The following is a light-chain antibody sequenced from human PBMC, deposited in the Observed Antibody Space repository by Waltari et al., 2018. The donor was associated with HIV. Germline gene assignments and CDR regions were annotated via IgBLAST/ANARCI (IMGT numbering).Light chain of an antibody. CDR1: ETVSSGY. CDR3: QQYGSSPLT. J-gene: IGKJ4*01. V-gene: IGKV3-20*01. CDR2: GAS. Sequence: IVLTQSPGTVSLSPGERATLPCRADETVSSGYLAWYQQKPGQAPRLLIYGASIRASGVPDRFIGSGSGTDFTLTISRLEPEDFAVYLCQQYGSSPLTFGGGTRVEI.